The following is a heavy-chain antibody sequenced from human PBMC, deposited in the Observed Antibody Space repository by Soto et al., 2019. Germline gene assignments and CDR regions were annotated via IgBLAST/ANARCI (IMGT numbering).Heavy chain of an antibody. CDR3: ARGTPSYYYDSSGPFDY. CDR1: GYTFTGYY. J-gene: IGHJ4*02. D-gene: IGHD3-22*01. CDR2: MNPNSGGT. Sequence: ASVKVSCKASGYTFTGYYMHWVRQAPGQGLEWMGWMNPNSGGTNYAQKFQGRVTMTRDTSISTAYMELSRLRSDDTAVYYCARGTPSYYYDSSGPFDYWGQGTLVTVSS. V-gene: IGHV1-2*02.